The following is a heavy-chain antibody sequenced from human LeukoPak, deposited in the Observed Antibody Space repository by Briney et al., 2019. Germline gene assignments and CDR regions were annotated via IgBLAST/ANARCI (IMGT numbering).Heavy chain of an antibody. CDR2: IHYSVTT. V-gene: IGHV4-61*01. CDR3: ARVRGSFWSGLDRDYYYYYGMDV. CDR1: GGSVSSGTYF. J-gene: IGHJ6*02. D-gene: IGHD3-3*01. Sequence: SETLSLTCTVSGGSVSSGTYFRTWVRQPPGEGLEWIVHIHYSVTTNYNPSLKSRVTMSLDTSKNQFSLKLTSVTAAGTAVYYCARVRGSFWSGLDRDYYYYYGMDVWGQGTLVTVSS.